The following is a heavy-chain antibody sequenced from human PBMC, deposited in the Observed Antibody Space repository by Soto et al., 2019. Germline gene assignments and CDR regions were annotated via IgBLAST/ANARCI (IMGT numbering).Heavy chain of an antibody. D-gene: IGHD2-2*01. CDR1: GGTFSSYT. CDR3: ARDRGGYCSSTSCLAHYYYYYRDA. Sequence: QVQLVQSGAEVKKPGASVKVSCKASGGTFSSYTISWVRQAPGQGLEWLGSIIPILGIANYAQKFQGRVTITADKTTSTAYMELSSLRSEDTAVYYCARDRGGYCSSTSCLAHYYYYYRDAWGKGPTVTVSS. CDR2: IIPILGIA. V-gene: IGHV1-69*08. J-gene: IGHJ6*03.